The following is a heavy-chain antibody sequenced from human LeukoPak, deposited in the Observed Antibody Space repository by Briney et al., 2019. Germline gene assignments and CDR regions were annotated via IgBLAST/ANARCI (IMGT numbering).Heavy chain of an antibody. D-gene: IGHD1-1*01. V-gene: IGHV3-21*01. CDR3: ARDGRGGWDFDY. J-gene: IGHJ4*02. Sequence: PGGSLRLSCAASGFTFSSYSMNWVRQAPGKGLEWVSSISSSSSYIYYADSVKGRFTISRDNAKNSLYLQMNSLRAEDTAVYYCARDGRGGWDFDYWGQGTLVTVSS. CDR1: GFTFSSYS. CDR2: ISSSSSYI.